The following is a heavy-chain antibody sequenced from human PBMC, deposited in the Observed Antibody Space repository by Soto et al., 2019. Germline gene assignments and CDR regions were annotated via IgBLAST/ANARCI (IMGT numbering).Heavy chain of an antibody. Sequence: QVCLQESGPGLVEPSGTLSLTCAVSGDSVSSSSCWSWVRQAPGKGLEWIGEIYHSGTFNYNPSLASLVSVSVDKSRNQLSLNLKSVTAADTAVYYCVRSVPAATWQYSGMDVWGQGTTVTVSS. CDR1: GDSVSSSSC. CDR2: IYHSGTF. V-gene: IGHV4-4*02. D-gene: IGHD2-2*01. J-gene: IGHJ6*02. CDR3: VRSVPAATWQYSGMDV.